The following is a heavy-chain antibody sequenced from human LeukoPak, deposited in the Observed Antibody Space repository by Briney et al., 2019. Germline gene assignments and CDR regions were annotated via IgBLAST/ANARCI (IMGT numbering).Heavy chain of an antibody. D-gene: IGHD4/OR15-4a*01. CDR3: TRLHGAYPIDF. Sequence: GGSLRLSCAASGFTFSSFSMNRVRQAPGKGLEWISYISSSGPTIYYADSVKGRFTISRDNAKNSVYLQMNSLRTEDTAVYYCTRLHGAYPIDFWGQGTLVTVSS. CDR2: ISSSGPTI. V-gene: IGHV3-48*01. J-gene: IGHJ4*02. CDR1: GFTFSSFS.